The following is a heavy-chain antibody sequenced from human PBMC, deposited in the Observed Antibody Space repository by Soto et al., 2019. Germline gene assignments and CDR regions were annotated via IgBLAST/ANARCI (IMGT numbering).Heavy chain of an antibody. CDR2: ISGSGGST. J-gene: IGHJ4*02. CDR3: AKLASLQGLTV. Sequence: EVQLLESGGGLVQPGGSLSISWAASGFTFTSYAMTWVRQAPGKGLEWVSDISGSGGSTYYADSVKGRFTISRDNSKNTLYLQMNSLRAEDTAVYYRAKLASLQGLTVWRQGTLVTVSS. CDR1: GFTFTSYA. D-gene: IGHD1-1*01. V-gene: IGHV3-23*01.